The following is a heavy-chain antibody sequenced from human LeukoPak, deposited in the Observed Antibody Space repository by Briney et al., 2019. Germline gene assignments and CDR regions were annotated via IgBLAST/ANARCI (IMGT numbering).Heavy chain of an antibody. V-gene: IGHV3-48*03. D-gene: IGHD4-23*01. CDR2: ISSGGTTI. CDR1: GFPFISYE. CDR3: ARLGWGNHFDY. J-gene: IGHJ4*02. Sequence: PGGSLRLSCVVSGFPFISYEMNWVRQAPGKGLEWVSYISSGGTTIYYADSVKGRFSISRDNAKNSLYLQMNSLRAQDTAVYYCARLGWGNHFDYWGQGTLVTVSS.